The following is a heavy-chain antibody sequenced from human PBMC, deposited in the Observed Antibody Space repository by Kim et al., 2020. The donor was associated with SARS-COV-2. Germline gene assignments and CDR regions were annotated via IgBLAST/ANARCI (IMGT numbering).Heavy chain of an antibody. D-gene: IGHD3-3*01. CDR2: IYSGGST. CDR3: ASHSYYDFWSGSPDDYYG. CDR1: GFTVSSNY. V-gene: IGHV3-66*04. Sequence: GGSLRLSCAASGFTVSSNYMSWVRQAPGKGLEWVSVIYSGGSTYYADSVKGRFTISRDNSKNTLYLQMNSLRAEDTAVCYCASHSYYDFWSGSPDDYYG. J-gene: IGHJ6*01.